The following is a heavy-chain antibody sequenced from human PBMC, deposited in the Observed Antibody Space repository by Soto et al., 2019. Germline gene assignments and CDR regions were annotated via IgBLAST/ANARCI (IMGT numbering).Heavy chain of an antibody. CDR3: AKRSSSSTFDY. V-gene: IGHV3-23*01. Sequence: EVQLLESGGGLVQPGASLRLSCAASGFTFSSYAMSWVRQAPGKGLEWVSVISGSDDSTYYADSVKGRVTISRDNSKNTLYPQMTSLRAEDTAVYYCAKRSSSSTFDYWGQGTLVTVSS. CDR2: ISGSDDST. CDR1: GFTFSSYA. J-gene: IGHJ4*02. D-gene: IGHD6-6*01.